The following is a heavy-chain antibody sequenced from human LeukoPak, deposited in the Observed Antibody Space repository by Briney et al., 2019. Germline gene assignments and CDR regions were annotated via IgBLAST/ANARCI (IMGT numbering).Heavy chain of an antibody. CDR3: ARDFHYFFDY. CDR1: AFTFDDFP. CDR2: ILKDGSNA. J-gene: IGHJ4*02. V-gene: IGHV3-30-3*01. Sequence: GGSLRLSCTASAFTFDDFPMHWVRQAPGKGLDWVSLILKDGSNAFYADSVRGRFTISRDNSGNTLFLQMNSLRAEDTAIYYCARDFHYFFDYCGQGTLVTVSS. D-gene: IGHD3-9*01.